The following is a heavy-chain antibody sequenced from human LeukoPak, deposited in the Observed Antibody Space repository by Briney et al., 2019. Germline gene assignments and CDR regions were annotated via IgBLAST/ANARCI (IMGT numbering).Heavy chain of an antibody. CDR3: ASVSSSWNVGKYFQH. Sequence: PSETLSLTCTVSGGSISSSSYYWGWIRQPPGKGLEWIGSIYYSGSTYYNPSLKSRVTISVDTSKNQFSLKLSSVTAADTAVYYCASVSSSWNVGKYFQHWGQGTLVTVSS. D-gene: IGHD6-13*01. V-gene: IGHV4-39*07. CDR1: GGSISSSSYY. J-gene: IGHJ1*01. CDR2: IYYSGST.